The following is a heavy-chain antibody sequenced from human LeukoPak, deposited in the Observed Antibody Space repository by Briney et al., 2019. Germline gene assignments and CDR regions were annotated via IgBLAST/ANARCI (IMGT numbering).Heavy chain of an antibody. CDR3: ATTRYDAFGI. J-gene: IGHJ3*02. V-gene: IGHV3-53*01. D-gene: IGHD4-17*01. CDR1: GFTVISNY. Sequence: TGGSLRLSCAASGFTVISNYMSWVRQAPGKGLEWVSLIYSGGSTYYADSVRGRFTISRDNSKNTLCLQMNSLRAEDTAVYYCATTRYDAFGIWGQGTMVAVSS. CDR2: IYSGGST.